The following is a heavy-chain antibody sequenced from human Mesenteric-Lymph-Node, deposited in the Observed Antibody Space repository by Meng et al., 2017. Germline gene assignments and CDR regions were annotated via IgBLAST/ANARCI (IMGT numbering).Heavy chain of an antibody. V-gene: IGHV1-69*06. D-gene: IGHD1-7*01. CDR2: IIPIFGTA. CDR1: GGTFSSYA. CDR3: ARGGVNWNYRYYYGMDV. J-gene: IGHJ6*02. Sequence: SVKVSCKASGGTFSSYAISWVRQAPGQGLEWMGGIIPIFGTANYAQKFQGRVTITADKSTSTAYMELSSLRSEDTAVYYCARGGVNWNYRYYYGMDVWGQGTLVTVSS.